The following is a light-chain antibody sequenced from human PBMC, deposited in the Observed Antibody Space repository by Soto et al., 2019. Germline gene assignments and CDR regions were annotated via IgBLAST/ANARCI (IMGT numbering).Light chain of an antibody. CDR3: QSYDSSLGGNYV. V-gene: IGLV1-40*01. J-gene: IGLJ1*01. CDR2: GSS. Sequence: QSVLTQPPSVSGAPGQRVTISCTGSSSNIGAGYDAHWYQQLPGTAPKLLIYGSSNRPSGVPDRFSGSKSGTSAPLAITGLQPEDEADYYCQSYDSSLGGNYVFGTGTKVTVL. CDR1: SSNIGAGYD.